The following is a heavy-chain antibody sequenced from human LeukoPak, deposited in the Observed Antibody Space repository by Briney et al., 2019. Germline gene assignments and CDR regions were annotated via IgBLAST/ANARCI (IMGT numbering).Heavy chain of an antibody. V-gene: IGHV3-73*01. J-gene: IGHJ4*02. D-gene: IGHD2-15*01. Sequence: PGGSLKLSCAASGFTFSGSAMHWVRQASGKGLEWVGRIRSKANSYATAYAASVKGRFTISRDDSKNTAYLQMNSLKTEDTAVYYCTRPRYCSGGSCYDGSSGVDYWGQGTLVTVYS. CDR1: GFTFSGSA. CDR2: IRSKANSYAT. CDR3: TRPRYCSGGSCYDGSSGVDY.